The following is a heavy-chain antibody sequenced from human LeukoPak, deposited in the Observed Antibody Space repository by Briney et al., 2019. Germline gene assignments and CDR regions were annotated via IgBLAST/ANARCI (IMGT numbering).Heavy chain of an antibody. J-gene: IGHJ4*02. V-gene: IGHV3-23*01. D-gene: IGHD3-10*01. CDR2: ISGSGGST. CDR1: GFTFSTYG. Sequence: GGSLRLSCAACGFTFSTYGMSWVRQAPGKGLEWVAAISGSGGSTYYADSVKGRFTISRDNSNNTLYLQMNSLRAEDTAVYYCAKDITMVRGVKRLFDYWGQGTLVTVSS. CDR3: AKDITMVRGVKRLFDY.